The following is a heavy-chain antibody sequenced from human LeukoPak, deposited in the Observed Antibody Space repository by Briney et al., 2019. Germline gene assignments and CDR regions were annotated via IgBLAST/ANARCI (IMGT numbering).Heavy chain of an antibody. V-gene: IGHV3-33*01. J-gene: IGHJ4*02. Sequence: SLLLPLPSTRVTSGPYGMDWLLQARANGLLTLTVIWSDGTNTYYSDSVKGRFTISRADSRKTVYLQMNRLRPEYTGMYYCARDAQRGFDYRNSLQYCGQGTPVTFST. CDR1: RVTSGPYG. CDR2: IWSDGTNT. D-gene: IGHD4-11*01. CDR3: ARDAQRGFDYRNSLQY.